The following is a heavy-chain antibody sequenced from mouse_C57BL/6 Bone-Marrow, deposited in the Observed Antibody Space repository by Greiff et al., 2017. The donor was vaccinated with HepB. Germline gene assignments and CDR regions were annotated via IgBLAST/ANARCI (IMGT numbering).Heavy chain of an antibody. V-gene: IGHV14-4*01. CDR1: GFNIKDDY. D-gene: IGHD1-2*01. CDR2: IDPENGDT. J-gene: IGHJ2*01. Sequence: VQLQQSGAELVRPGASVKLSCTASGFNIKDDYMHWVKQRPEQGLEWIGWIDPENGDTEYASKFQGKATITADTSSNTAYLQLSSLTSEDTAVYYCTTTTAPEVYWGQGTTLTVSS. CDR3: TTTTAPEVY.